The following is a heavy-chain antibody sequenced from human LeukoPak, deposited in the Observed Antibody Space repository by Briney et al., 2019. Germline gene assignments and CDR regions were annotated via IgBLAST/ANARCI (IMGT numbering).Heavy chain of an antibody. D-gene: IGHD4-17*01. CDR2: ISSSGSTI. CDR1: GFTFSDYY. Sequence: GGSRRPSWSPSGFTFSDYYMGWIRQAPGKGLGWVSYISSSGSTIYYADSVKGRFTISRDNAKNSLYLQMNSLRAEDTAVYCCAREVNYGARLGDYWGQGTLVTVSS. V-gene: IGHV3-11*01. J-gene: IGHJ4*02. CDR3: AREVNYGARLGDY.